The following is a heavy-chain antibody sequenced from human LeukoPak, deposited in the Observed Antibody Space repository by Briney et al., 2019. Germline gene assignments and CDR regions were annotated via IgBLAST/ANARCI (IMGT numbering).Heavy chain of an antibody. V-gene: IGHV3-48*01. J-gene: IGHJ4*02. CDR3: ARDRGLLWFGDLGSFDY. D-gene: IGHD3-10*01. CDR1: GFTFSSYA. CDR2: ITFSSSTI. Sequence: GGSLRLSCAASGFTFSSYAMTWVRQAPGEGLEWVSYITFSSSTIYYADSVKGRFTISRDNAKNSLYLQMNSLRAEDTAVYYCARDRGLLWFGDLGSFDYWGQGTLVTVSS.